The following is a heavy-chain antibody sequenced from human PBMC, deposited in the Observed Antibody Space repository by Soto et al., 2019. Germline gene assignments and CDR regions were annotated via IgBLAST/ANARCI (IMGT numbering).Heavy chain of an antibody. D-gene: IGHD5-18*01. Sequence: QVQLVQSGAEVKKPGSSVKVSCKASGGTFSSYASSWVRQAPGQVLEWMGGIIPIFGTANYAQKFQGRVTITADKSTSTAYMELSSLRSEDTAVYYCARDLPHDVDTAMVTALNAFDIWGQGTMVTVSS. CDR1: GGTFSSYA. CDR2: IIPIFGTA. V-gene: IGHV1-69*06. CDR3: ARDLPHDVDTAMVTALNAFDI. J-gene: IGHJ3*02.